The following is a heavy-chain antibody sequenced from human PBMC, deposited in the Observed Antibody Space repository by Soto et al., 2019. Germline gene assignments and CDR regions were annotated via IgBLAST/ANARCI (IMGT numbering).Heavy chain of an antibody. CDR3: ARVQHPAAYYYYYYGMDV. CDR2: IKQDGSEK. D-gene: IGHD5-18*01. J-gene: IGHJ6*02. Sequence: GTRRLSGAASCFTFSSYSTSWVRRAPGKGLEWVANIKQDGSEKYYVASVKCRFTISRDNAKNSLYLQMKSLRAEDTAVYYCARVQHPAAYYYYYYGMDVWGQGTTVTASS. V-gene: IGHV3-7*03. CDR1: CFTFSSYS.